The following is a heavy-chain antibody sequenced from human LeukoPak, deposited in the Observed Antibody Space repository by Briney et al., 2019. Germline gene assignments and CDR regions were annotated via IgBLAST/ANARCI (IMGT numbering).Heavy chain of an antibody. CDR2: ISGSGDSK. D-gene: IGHD4-11*01. J-gene: IGHJ4*02. CDR3: VRRTYSNYFFDY. Sequence: GGSLRLSCAASGFTVSSNYMSWIRQAPGKGLGWVSYISGSGDSKFYADSVKGRFTISRDNAKNSLYLQMNSLRAEDTAVYYCVRRTYSNYFFDYWGQGTLVTVSS. CDR1: GFTVSSNY. V-gene: IGHV3-11*01.